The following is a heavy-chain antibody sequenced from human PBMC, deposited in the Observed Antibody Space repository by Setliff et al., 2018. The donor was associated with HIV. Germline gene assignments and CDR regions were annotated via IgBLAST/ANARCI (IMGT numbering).Heavy chain of an antibody. CDR3: ARDGGSSGWYFVLGYSDY. Sequence: SETLSLTCAVSGYSISSTNYYWVWIRQPPGKGLEWIGTIYYNGNTFYNPSLKSRVTISIDTSKNQFSLKLNSVTAADTAMYYCARDGGSSGWYFVLGYSDYWGPGTLVTVSS. D-gene: IGHD6-19*01. V-gene: IGHV4-39*02. CDR2: IYYNGNT. J-gene: IGHJ4*02. CDR1: GYSISSTNYY.